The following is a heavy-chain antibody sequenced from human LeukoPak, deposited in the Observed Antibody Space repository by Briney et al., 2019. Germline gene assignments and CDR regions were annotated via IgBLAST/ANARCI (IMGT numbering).Heavy chain of an antibody. D-gene: IGHD3-16*01. CDR3: ARAWCSLGYDFDY. CDR2: ISSSSSTI. V-gene: IGHV3-48*02. CDR1: GFTFSSYS. J-gene: IGHJ4*02. Sequence: GGSLRLSCAASGFTFSSYSMNWVPQAPGKGLEWVSYISSSSSTIFYADSVKGRFTISRDNAKNSLYLQMHSLRDEGTAVYYCARAWCSLGYDFDYWGQGTLVTVSS.